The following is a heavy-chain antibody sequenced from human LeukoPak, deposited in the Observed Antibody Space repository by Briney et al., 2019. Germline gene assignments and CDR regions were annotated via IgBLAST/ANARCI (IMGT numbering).Heavy chain of an antibody. Sequence: PGGSLRLSCAASGFTFSDYYMSWIRQAPGKGLEWVSAISGSGGSTYYADSVKGRFTISRDNSKNTLYLQMNSLRAEDTAVYYCAKDPFSVVVIAILDYWGQGTLVTVSS. V-gene: IGHV3-23*01. CDR1: GFTFSDYY. D-gene: IGHD2-21*01. CDR2: ISGSGGST. CDR3: AKDPFSVVVIAILDY. J-gene: IGHJ4*02.